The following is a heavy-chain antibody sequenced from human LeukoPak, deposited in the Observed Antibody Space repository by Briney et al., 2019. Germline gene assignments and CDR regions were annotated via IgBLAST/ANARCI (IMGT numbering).Heavy chain of an antibody. V-gene: IGHV3-66*01. J-gene: IGHJ3*02. D-gene: IGHD7-27*01. CDR2: IYSDDST. CDR1: GLSFNTCS. Sequence: GGSLRLSCAASGLSFNTCSMNWVRQAPGKGLEWVSLIYSDDSTDHADSVKGRFTISRDNSKNTLYLQMNSLRAEDTAVYYCARGTNWGGDDAFDIWGQGTMVTVSS. CDR3: ARGTNWGGDDAFDI.